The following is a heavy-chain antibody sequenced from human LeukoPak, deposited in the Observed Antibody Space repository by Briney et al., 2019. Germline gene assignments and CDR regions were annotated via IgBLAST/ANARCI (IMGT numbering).Heavy chain of an antibody. J-gene: IGHJ5*02. CDR2: ISSSSSYI. Sequence: PGRSLRLSCAASGFTFSSYSMNWVRQAPGKGLEWVSSISSSSSYIYYADSVKGRFTISRDNAKNSLYLQMNSLRAEDTAVYYCARVGIVENWFDPWGQGTLVTVSS. D-gene: IGHD2-21*01. CDR3: ARVGIVENWFDP. CDR1: GFTFSSYS. V-gene: IGHV3-21*01.